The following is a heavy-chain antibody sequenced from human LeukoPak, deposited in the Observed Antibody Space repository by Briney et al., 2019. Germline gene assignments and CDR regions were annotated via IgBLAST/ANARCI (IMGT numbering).Heavy chain of an antibody. J-gene: IGHJ4*02. V-gene: IGHV3-48*01. CDR3: ARGYSSTLDY. D-gene: IGHD6-13*01. Sequence: GGSLRLSCAASGFTFSSYSMNWVRQAPGKGLEWVSYISSSSSTIYYADSVKGRFTISRDNAKNSLYLQMNSLRAEDTAVYYCARGYSSTLDYWGQGTLVTVSS. CDR1: GFTFSSYS. CDR2: ISSSSSTI.